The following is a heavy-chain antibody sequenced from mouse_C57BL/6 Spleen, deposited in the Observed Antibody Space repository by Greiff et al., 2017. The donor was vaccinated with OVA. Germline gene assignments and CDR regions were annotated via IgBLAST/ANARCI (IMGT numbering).Heavy chain of an antibody. CDR2: IYPRDGST. D-gene: IGHD1-1*01. J-gene: IGHJ4*01. CDR1: GYTFTSYD. CDR3: ARYYYGSSYPYYAMDY. V-gene: IGHV1-85*01. Sequence: QVQLQQSGPELVKPGASVKLSCKASGYTFTSYDINWVKQRPGQGLEWIGWIYPRDGSTKYNEKFKGKATLTVDTSSSTAYMELHSLTSEDSAVYFCARYYYGSSYPYYAMDYWGQGTSVTVSS.